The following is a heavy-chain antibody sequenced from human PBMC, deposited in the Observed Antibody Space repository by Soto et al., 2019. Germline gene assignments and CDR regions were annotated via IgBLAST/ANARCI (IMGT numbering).Heavy chain of an antibody. Sequence: PGGSLRLSCAASGFPFSGYAMRWVRQAPGKGLEWVSAISGSGGSTYYADSVKGRFTISRDNSKNTLYLQMNSLRAEDTAVYYCAKDRAAAGTDYFDYWAQGTLVTVSS. D-gene: IGHD6-13*01. CDR3: AKDRAAAGTDYFDY. J-gene: IGHJ4*02. CDR1: GFPFSGYA. CDR2: ISGSGGST. V-gene: IGHV3-23*01.